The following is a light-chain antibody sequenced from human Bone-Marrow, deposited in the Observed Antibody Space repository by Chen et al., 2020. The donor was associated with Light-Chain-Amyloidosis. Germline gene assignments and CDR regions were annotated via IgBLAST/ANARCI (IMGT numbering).Light chain of an antibody. CDR3: QVWDRSSDRPV. V-gene: IGLV3-21*02. Sequence: SYVLTQPSSVSVAPGQTATIACGGNNIGSTSVHWYQQTPGQAPLLVVYDDSDRPSGIPERLSCSNSGNPATLTLSRVEAGDEADYYCQVWDRSSDRPVFGGGTKLPVL. CDR1: NIGSTS. J-gene: IGLJ3*02. CDR2: DDS.